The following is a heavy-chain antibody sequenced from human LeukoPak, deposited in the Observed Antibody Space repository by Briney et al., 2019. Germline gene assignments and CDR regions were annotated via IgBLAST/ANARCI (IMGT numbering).Heavy chain of an antibody. V-gene: IGHV3-11*01. Sequence: GGSLRLSCAASGFTVSSNYMSWVRQAPGKGLEWVSSISRSGSTKYYADSVKGRFTISRDNAKNSLFLQMNNLRAEDTAVYYCARVLRYCSGGNCYSGGLGYMDVWGKGTTVTISS. CDR3: ARVLRYCSGGNCYSGGLGYMDV. CDR2: ISRSGSTK. D-gene: IGHD2-15*01. J-gene: IGHJ6*03. CDR1: GFTVSSNY.